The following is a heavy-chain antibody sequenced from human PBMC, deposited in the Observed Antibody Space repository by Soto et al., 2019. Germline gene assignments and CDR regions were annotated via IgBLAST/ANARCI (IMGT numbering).Heavy chain of an antibody. D-gene: IGHD5-18*01. J-gene: IGHJ4*02. CDR1: GFTFSSYG. Sequence: GGSLRLSCAASGFTFSSYGMHWVRQAPGKGLEWVAVISYDGSNKYYADSVKGRFTISRDNSKNTLYLQMNSLRAEDTAVYYCAKDGGIQLWLVYWGQGTLVTVSS. CDR3: AKDGGIQLWLVY. CDR2: ISYDGSNK. V-gene: IGHV3-30*18.